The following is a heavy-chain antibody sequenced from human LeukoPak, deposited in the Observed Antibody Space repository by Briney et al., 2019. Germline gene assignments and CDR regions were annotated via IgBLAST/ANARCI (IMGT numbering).Heavy chain of an antibody. V-gene: IGHV4-39*01. J-gene: IGHJ6*03. CDR3: ARHDEAQLDYYYYMDV. Sequence: SETLSLTCTVSGGSISSSSYYWGWIRQPPGKGLEWIGSIYYSGSTYYNPSLKSRVTISVDTPKNQFSLKLSSVTAADTAVYYCARHDEAQLDYYYYMDVWGKGTTVTVSS. D-gene: IGHD5-24*01. CDR2: IYYSGST. CDR1: GGSISSSSYY.